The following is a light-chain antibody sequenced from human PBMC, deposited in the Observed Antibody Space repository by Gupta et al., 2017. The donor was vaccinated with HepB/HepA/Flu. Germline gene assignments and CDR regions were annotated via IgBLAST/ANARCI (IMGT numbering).Light chain of an antibody. V-gene: IGLV2-8*01. CDR1: SSDVGGYNY. Sequence: QFALPQPPSASGSPGQSVTISCTGTSSDVGGYNYVSWYQQHAGKAPKLMIYEVSKRPSGVPDRFSGSKSGNTASLTVSGLQAEDEDDYYCSSYAGSNKLVVFGGGTKLTVL. CDR2: EVS. J-gene: IGLJ2*01. CDR3: SSYAGSNKLVV.